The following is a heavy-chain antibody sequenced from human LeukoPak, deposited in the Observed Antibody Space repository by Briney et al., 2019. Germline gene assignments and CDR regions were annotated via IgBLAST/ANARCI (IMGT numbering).Heavy chain of an antibody. J-gene: IGHJ4*02. Sequence: SETLSLTCAVSGCSISSGYYWGWIRQPPGKGLEWIGSIYHSGSTYYNPSLKSRVTISVDTSKNQFSLKLSSVTAADTAVYYCASSYYDILTGDQVDFDYWGQGTLVTVSS. CDR2: IYHSGST. V-gene: IGHV4-38-2*01. CDR3: ASSYYDILTGDQVDFDY. D-gene: IGHD3-9*01. CDR1: GCSISSGYY.